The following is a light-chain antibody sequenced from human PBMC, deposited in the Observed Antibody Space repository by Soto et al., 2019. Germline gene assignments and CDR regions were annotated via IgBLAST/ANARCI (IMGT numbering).Light chain of an antibody. J-gene: IGKJ1*01. CDR2: KTS. CDR3: QQYNTYSPT. CDR1: QSISTS. Sequence: DTQMTQSPSTLSASVGDRVTITFRASQSISTSMAWYQQRPGTAPKLLIYKTSTLESGVPSSFSGSGSVTEFTLTISSLQPDDFATYYCQQYNTYSPTFGQGTKVEVK. V-gene: IGKV1-5*03.